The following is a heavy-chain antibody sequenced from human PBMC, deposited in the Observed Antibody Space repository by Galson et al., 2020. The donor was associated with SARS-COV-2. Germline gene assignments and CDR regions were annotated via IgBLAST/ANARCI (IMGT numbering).Heavy chain of an antibody. CDR2: IYYSGTT. Sequence: ASETLSLTCTVSGGSMSSGDYYWSWIRQPPGKVLEWIGYIYYSGTTYYTPSLKSRVTISVDTSKNQFSLRLSSVTAADTAIYYCARGGYGGSYYSDLFDYWGQGTLVTVSS. CDR3: ARGGYGGSYYSDLFDY. D-gene: IGHD1-26*01. J-gene: IGHJ4*02. V-gene: IGHV4-30-4*01. CDR1: GGSMSSGDYY.